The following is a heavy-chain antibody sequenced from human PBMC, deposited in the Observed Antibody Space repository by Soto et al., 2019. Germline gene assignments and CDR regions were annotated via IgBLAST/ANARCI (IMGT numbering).Heavy chain of an antibody. Sequence: SETLSVTCGVDDGCCSGYYWSWFSKHPGKGLEWIGEINHSGSTNYNPSLKSRVTISVDTSKNQFSLKLSSVTAADTAVYYCARVGYDRKYYYYGMDVWGQGTTVTVSS. J-gene: IGHJ6*02. CDR1: DGCCSGYY. CDR2: INHSGST. V-gene: IGHV4-34*01. CDR3: ARVGYDRKYYYYGMDV. D-gene: IGHD3-22*01.